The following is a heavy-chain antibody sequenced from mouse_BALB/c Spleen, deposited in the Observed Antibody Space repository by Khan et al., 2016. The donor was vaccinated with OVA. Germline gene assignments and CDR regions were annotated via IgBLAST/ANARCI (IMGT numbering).Heavy chain of an antibody. D-gene: IGHD1-1*01. Sequence: QVQLKQSGAELMKPGASVKISCKATGYTFSSYWIEWVKQRPGHGLEWIGEILPGSGRNNYNEKFKGKATFTADKSSHTAYMQLSTLTSDDAADYYCARGNYYGSSAWFGYWGQGTLVTGSA. V-gene: IGHV1-9*01. CDR1: GYTFSSYW. J-gene: IGHJ3*01. CDR3: ARGNYYGSSAWFGY. CDR2: ILPGSGRN.